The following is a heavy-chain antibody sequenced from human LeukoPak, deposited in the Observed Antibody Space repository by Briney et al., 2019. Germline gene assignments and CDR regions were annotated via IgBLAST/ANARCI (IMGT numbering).Heavy chain of an antibody. Sequence: GGSLRLSCAASGFTFNNYAMNSVRAAPGKGLEWGSSISGGGETTYYADSAKGRFTISRDNSQNTLYLQMSSLRAEDTAVYYCARDYADYVGYFFFDYWGQGTLVTASS. CDR2: ISGGGETT. D-gene: IGHD4-17*01. V-gene: IGHV3-23*01. CDR3: ARDYADYVGYFFFDY. CDR1: GFTFNNYA. J-gene: IGHJ4*02.